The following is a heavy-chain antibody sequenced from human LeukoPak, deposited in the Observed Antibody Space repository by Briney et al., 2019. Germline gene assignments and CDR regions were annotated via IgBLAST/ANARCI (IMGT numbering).Heavy chain of an antibody. J-gene: IGHJ5*02. D-gene: IGHD3-22*01. CDR3: ARCYYDSSGYYYSGHWFDP. CDR1: GGSISSSSYY. V-gene: IGHV4-39*01. Sequence: PSETLSLTCTVSGGSISSSSYYWGWIRQPPGKGLEWIGSIYYSGSTYYNPSLKSRVTISVDTSKNQFSLKLSSVTAVDTAVYYCARCYYDSSGYYYSGHWFDPWGQGTLVTVSS. CDR2: IYYSGST.